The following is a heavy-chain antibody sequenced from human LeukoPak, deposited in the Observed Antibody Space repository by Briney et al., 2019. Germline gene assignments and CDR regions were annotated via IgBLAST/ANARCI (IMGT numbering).Heavy chain of an antibody. CDR2: IIPILGIA. CDR1: GGTFSSYA. J-gene: IGHJ4*02. D-gene: IGHD7-27*01. V-gene: IGHV1-69*04. Sequence: SVKVSCKASGGTFSSYAISWVRQAPGQGLEWMGRIIPILGIASYAQKFQGRVTMTRDTSTSTVYMELSSLRSEDTAVYYCASCLGISAHCNFDYWGQGTLVTVSS. CDR3: ASCLGISAHCNFDY.